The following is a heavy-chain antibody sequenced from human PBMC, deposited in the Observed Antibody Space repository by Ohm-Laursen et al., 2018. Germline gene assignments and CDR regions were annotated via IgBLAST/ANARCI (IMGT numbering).Heavy chain of an antibody. D-gene: IGHD1-1*01. J-gene: IGHJ4*02. Sequence: SLRLSCTASGFTFDDCWMSWVRQAPGKGLEWVSYIGSSGSTIYYADSVKGRFTISRDNAKNSLYLQMNSLRAEDTAVYYCAKGTTDVDYWGQGTLVTVSS. CDR1: GFTFDDCW. CDR3: AKGTTDVDY. CDR2: IGSSGSTI. V-gene: IGHV3-11*01.